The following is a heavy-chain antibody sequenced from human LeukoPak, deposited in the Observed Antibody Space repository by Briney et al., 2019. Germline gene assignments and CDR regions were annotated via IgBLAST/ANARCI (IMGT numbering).Heavy chain of an antibody. Sequence: KPSETLSLTCTVSGGSINGYYWSWVRQPPGKGLEWIGYIYYSGTSQYSPSLKSRVTISVDTSENQFSLDLSSVTAADTAVYYCARHRRAYGNDYWGQGTLVTVSS. CDR2: IYYSGTS. V-gene: IGHV4-59*01. J-gene: IGHJ4*02. D-gene: IGHD5-12*01. CDR1: GGSINGYY. CDR3: ARHRRAYGNDY.